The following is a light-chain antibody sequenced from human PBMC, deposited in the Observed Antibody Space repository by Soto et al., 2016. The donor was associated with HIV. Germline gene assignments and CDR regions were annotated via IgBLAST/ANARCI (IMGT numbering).Light chain of an antibody. Sequence: DIQMTQSPSSVSASVGDTVTITCRASQDISTWLAWYQQKPDKAPKLLISAASNLQSEVPSRFSGSGSGTDFTLTISSLQPEDFATYFCLHANSFPYTFGQGTNLEIK. J-gene: IGKJ2*01. V-gene: IGKV1-12*01. CDR1: QDISTW. CDR2: AAS. CDR3: LHANSFPYT.